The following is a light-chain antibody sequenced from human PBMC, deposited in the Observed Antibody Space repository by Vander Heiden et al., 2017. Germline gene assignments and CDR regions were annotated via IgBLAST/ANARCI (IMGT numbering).Light chain of an antibody. J-gene: IGKJ4*01. Sequence: DIQTTQSPSSLSAPVGDRVTITCRASQSISSYLNWYQQKPGKAPKLLIYAASSLQSGVPSRFSGSGSGTDYTLTISSLQPEDFATYYCQQSYSTPLTFGGGTRVEIK. CDR2: AAS. CDR3: QQSYSTPLT. V-gene: IGKV1-39*01. CDR1: QSISSY.